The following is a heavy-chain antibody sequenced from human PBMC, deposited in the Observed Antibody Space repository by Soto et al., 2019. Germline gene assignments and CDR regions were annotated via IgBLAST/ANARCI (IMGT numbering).Heavy chain of an antibody. D-gene: IGHD4-4*01. V-gene: IGHV3-30*03. CDR2: ISYDGSNK. Sequence: QVQLVESGGGVVQPGRSLRLSCAASGFTFSSYGMHWVRQAPGKGLEWVAVISYDGSNKYYADSVKGRFTISRDNSKNTLYLQVNTLRAEDTAVYYCARAAGVTTLDYWGQGTLVTVSS. CDR1: GFTFSSYG. CDR3: ARAAGVTTLDY. J-gene: IGHJ4*02.